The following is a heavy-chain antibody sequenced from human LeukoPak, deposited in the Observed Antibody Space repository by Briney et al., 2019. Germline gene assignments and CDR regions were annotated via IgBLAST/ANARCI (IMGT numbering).Heavy chain of an antibody. CDR3: ARDDSFKRELGMGAFDI. Sequence: PGGSLRLSCAASGFTFSSYAMHWVRQAPGKGLEWVAVISYDGSNKYYADSVKGRFTIPRDNSKNTLYLQMNSLRAEDTAVYYCARDDSFKRELGMGAFDIWGQGTMVTVSS. J-gene: IGHJ3*02. D-gene: IGHD7-27*01. V-gene: IGHV3-30-3*01. CDR2: ISYDGSNK. CDR1: GFTFSSYA.